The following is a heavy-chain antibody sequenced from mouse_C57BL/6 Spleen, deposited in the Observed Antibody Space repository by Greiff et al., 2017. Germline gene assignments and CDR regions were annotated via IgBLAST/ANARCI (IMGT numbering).Heavy chain of an antibody. J-gene: IGHJ4*01. CDR1: GFTFSNYW. D-gene: IGHD2-1*01. CDR2: IRLKSDNYAT. Sequence: DVMLVESGGGLVQPGGSMKLSCVASGFTFSNYWMNWVRQSPEKGLEWVAQIRLKSDNYATHYAESVKGRFTISRDDSKSSVYLQMNNLRAEDTGIYYCTRNLYAMDYWGQGTSVTVSS. V-gene: IGHV6-3*01. CDR3: TRNLYAMDY.